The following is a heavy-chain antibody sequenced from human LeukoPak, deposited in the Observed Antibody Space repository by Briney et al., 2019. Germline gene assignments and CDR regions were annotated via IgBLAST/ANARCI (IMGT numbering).Heavy chain of an antibody. D-gene: IGHD3-10*01. CDR3: AKGVERFGEIGNWFDP. J-gene: IGHJ5*02. CDR2: IRYDGSNK. CDR1: GFTFSSYG. V-gene: IGHV3-30*02. Sequence: GGSLRLSCAASGFTFSSYGMHWVRQAPGKGLEWVAFIRYDGSNKYYADSVRGRFTISRDNSKNTLYLQMNSLRAEDTAVYYCAKGVERFGEIGNWFDPWGQGTLVTVSS.